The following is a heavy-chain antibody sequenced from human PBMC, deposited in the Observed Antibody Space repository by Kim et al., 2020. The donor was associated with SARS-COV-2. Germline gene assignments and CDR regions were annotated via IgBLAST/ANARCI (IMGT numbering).Heavy chain of an antibody. CDR1: GGTFSSYA. CDR3: AREPGRVGLRFSFRGMDV. Sequence: SVKVSCKASGGTFSSYAISWVRQAPGQGLEWMGGIIPIFGTANYAQKFQGRVTITADESTSTAYMELSSLRSEDTAVYYCAREPGRVGLRFSFRGMDVWGQGTTVTVSS. D-gene: IGHD3-3*01. J-gene: IGHJ6*02. V-gene: IGHV1-69*13. CDR2: IIPIFGTA.